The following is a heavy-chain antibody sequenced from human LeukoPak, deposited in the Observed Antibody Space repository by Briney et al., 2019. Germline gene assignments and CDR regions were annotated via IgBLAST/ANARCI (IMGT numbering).Heavy chain of an antibody. V-gene: IGHV1-69*01. J-gene: IGHJ6*02. CDR2: IIPIFGTA. CDR3: LTRTRDYYYYGMDV. Sequence: ASVKVSCKASGGTFSSYAISWVRQAPGQGLEWMGGIIPIFGTANYAQKFQGRVTITADESTSTAYMELSSLRSEDTAVYYCLTRTRDYYYYGMDVWGQGTTVTVSS. CDR1: GGTFSSYA. D-gene: IGHD1-1*01.